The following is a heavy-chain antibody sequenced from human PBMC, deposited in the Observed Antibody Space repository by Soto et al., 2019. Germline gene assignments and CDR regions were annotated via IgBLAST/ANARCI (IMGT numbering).Heavy chain of an antibody. CDR3: ARDIRLGSSLVQSLYYYYGMDV. D-gene: IGHD6-13*01. CDR1: GGTFSSYA. V-gene: IGHV1-69*12. CDR2: IIPIFGTA. J-gene: IGHJ6*02. Sequence: QVQLVQAGGEVKKPGSSVKVSSKASGGTFSSYAISWVRQAPGQGLEWMGGIIPIFGTANYAQKFQGRVTITADESTSTAYMELSSLRSEDTAVYYCARDIRLGSSLVQSLYYYYGMDVWGQGTTVTVSS.